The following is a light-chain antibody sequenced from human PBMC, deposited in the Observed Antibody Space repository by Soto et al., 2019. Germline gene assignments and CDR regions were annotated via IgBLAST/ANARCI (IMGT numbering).Light chain of an antibody. CDR2: EGS. CDR3: CSYAGSSLVVV. V-gene: IGLV2-23*01. J-gene: IGLJ2*01. CDR1: RSDVGSYNL. Sequence: QYALTQPASVSGSPGQSITISCTGTRSDVGSYNLVSWYQQHPGKAPKLMIYEGSKRPSGVSNRFSGSKSGNTASLTISGLQAEDEADYYCCSYAGSSLVVVFGGGTKLTV.